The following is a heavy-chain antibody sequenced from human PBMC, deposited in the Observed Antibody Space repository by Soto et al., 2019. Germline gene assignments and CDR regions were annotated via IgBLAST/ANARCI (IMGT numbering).Heavy chain of an antibody. D-gene: IGHD3-22*01. CDR1: GYTFTSYA. CDR3: ARSSGYYLIDDY. CDR2: INAGNGNT. Sequence: QVQLVQSGAEEKKPGASVKVSCKASGYTFTSYAMHWVRQAPGQRLEWMGWINAGNGNTKYSQKFQGRVTITRDTSASTAYMERSGMRSEDTAVYYWARSSGYYLIDDYWGQGTLVTVSS. V-gene: IGHV1-3*05. J-gene: IGHJ4*02.